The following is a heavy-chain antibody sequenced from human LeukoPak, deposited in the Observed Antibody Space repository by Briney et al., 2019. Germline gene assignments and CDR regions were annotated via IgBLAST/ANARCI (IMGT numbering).Heavy chain of an antibody. V-gene: IGHV3-73*01. CDR2: IRSKANSYAT. CDR3: TREEGYGDHGY. CDR1: GFTFSGSA. Sequence: GGSLRLSCAASGFTFSGSAMHWVRQASGEGLEWIGRIRSKANSYATAYAASVKGRFIISRDDSKNTAYLQMNSLKTEDTAVYYCTREEGYGDHGYWGQGTLVTVSS. J-gene: IGHJ4*02. D-gene: IGHD4-17*01.